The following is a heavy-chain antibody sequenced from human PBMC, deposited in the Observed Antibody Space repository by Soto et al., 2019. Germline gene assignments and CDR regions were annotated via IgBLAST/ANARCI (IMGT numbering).Heavy chain of an antibody. CDR3: AKGVHYDIVTGIEYFDH. CDR2: ISGTGRVT. V-gene: IGHV3-23*01. Sequence: EVQLLESGGGLVQPGESLKISCAVSGFTFSSYAMSWGRQAPGKGLEWVSGISGTGRVTNYAESVKGRFTISRDNPKNTLSLEMKTLRAEDTAVYYCAKGVHYDIVTGIEYFDHWGQGTRVTISS. CDR1: GFTFSSYA. D-gene: IGHD3-9*01. J-gene: IGHJ1*01.